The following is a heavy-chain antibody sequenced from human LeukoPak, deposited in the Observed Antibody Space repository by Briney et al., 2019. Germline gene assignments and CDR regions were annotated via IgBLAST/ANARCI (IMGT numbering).Heavy chain of an antibody. D-gene: IGHD3-10*01. V-gene: IGHV3-48*03. CDR1: GFTFSSYE. Sequence: PGGSLRLSCAASGFTFSSYEMNWGRQAPGRGLEWVSYISSSGSTIYYADSVKGRFTISRDNAKNPLYLQMNSLRAEDTAVYYCARGSARLMVRGVVDYWGQGTLVTVSS. CDR3: ARGSARLMVRGVVDY. J-gene: IGHJ4*02. CDR2: ISSSGSTI.